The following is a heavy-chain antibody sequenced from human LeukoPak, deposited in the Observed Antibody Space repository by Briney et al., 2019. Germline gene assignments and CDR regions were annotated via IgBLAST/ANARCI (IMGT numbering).Heavy chain of an antibody. J-gene: IGHJ3*02. CDR2: IKSKTDGGTT. CDR3: TTEGYYYGSGRYYTRGAFDI. D-gene: IGHD3-10*01. V-gene: IGHV3-15*01. Sequence: PGGSRRLSCAASGFTFSNAWMSWVRQAPGKGLEWVGRIKSKTDGGTTDYAAPVKGRFTISRDDSKNTLYLQMNSLKTEDTAVYYCTTEGYYYGSGRYYTRGAFDIWAKGHMLTVSS. CDR1: GFTFSNAW.